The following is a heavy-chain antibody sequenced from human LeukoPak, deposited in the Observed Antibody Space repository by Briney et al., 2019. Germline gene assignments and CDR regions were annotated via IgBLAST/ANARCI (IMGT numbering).Heavy chain of an antibody. CDR2: MNPNSGNT. Sequence: ASVKVSCKASGYTFTSYDINWVRQATGQGLEWMEWMNPNSGNTGYAQKFQGRVTITRNTSISTAYMELSSLRSEDTAVYYCARGSRYDFWSGYYTSLDYWGQGTLVTVSS. V-gene: IGHV1-8*03. D-gene: IGHD3-3*01. CDR3: ARGSRYDFWSGYYTSLDY. J-gene: IGHJ4*02. CDR1: GYTFTSYD.